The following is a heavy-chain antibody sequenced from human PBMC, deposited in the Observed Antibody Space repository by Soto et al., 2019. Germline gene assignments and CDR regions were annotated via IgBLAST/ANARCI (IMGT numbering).Heavy chain of an antibody. CDR2: ISAYNGNT. D-gene: IGHD2-15*01. J-gene: IGHJ4*02. V-gene: IGHV1-18*01. CDR3: ARDLDCSGGRCYFDY. Sequence: GASVKVSCKASGYSFTSYGISWVRQAPGQGLEWMGWISAYNGNTNYAQKLQGRVTMTTDTSTSTAYMELRSLRSDDTAVYYCARDLDCSGGRCYFDYWGQGTLVTVSS. CDR1: GYSFTSYG.